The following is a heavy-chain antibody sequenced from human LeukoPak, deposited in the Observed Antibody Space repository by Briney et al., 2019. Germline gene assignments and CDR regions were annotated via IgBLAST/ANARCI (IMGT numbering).Heavy chain of an antibody. Sequence: SETLSLTCAVYGGSFSGYYWSWVRQPPGKGLEWIGEINHSGSTNYNPSLRSRVTISVDTSKNQFSLKLSSVTAADTAVYYCARVGGTHDYWGQGTLVTVSS. CDR1: GGSFSGYY. D-gene: IGHD1-26*01. CDR2: INHSGST. J-gene: IGHJ4*02. V-gene: IGHV4-34*01. CDR3: ARVGGTHDY.